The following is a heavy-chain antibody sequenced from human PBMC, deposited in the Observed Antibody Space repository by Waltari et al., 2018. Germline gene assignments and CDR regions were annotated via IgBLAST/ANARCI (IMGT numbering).Heavy chain of an antibody. Sequence: EVQLVESGGGLVQPGRSLRLSCAASGFTFDDYAMHWVRQAPGKGLEWVSGISWNSGSIGYADSVKGRFTISRDNSKNTLYLQMNSLRAEDTAVYYCAREFRGTAAAGYFDYWGQGTLVTVSS. CDR2: ISWNSGSI. D-gene: IGHD6-13*01. V-gene: IGHV3-9*01. J-gene: IGHJ4*02. CDR3: AREFRGTAAAGYFDY. CDR1: GFTFDDYA.